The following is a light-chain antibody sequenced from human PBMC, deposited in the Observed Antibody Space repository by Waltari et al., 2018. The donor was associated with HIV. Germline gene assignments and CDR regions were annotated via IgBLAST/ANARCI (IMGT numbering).Light chain of an antibody. CDR2: EVS. CDR1: SSDVGGYKY. V-gene: IGLV2-8*01. Sequence: QSALTQPPSAPGSPGQSGTTSCTGTSSDVGGYKYGPWYQQHPGKAPKLMIYEVSQRPSGVPDLFSGSKSGNTASLTVSGLQAEDEADYYCSSYAGSNNLVFGGGTKLTVL. CDR3: SSYAGSNNLV. J-gene: IGLJ2*01.